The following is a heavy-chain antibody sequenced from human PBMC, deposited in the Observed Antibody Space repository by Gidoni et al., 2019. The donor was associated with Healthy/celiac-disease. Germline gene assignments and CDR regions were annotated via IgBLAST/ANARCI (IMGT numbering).Heavy chain of an antibody. CDR3: ARGGKTTVTTWGDAFDI. D-gene: IGHD4-17*01. CDR2: INHSGST. Sequence: QVQLQQWGAGLLKPSETLSLTCAVYGGSFSGYYWSWLRQPPGKGLEWIGEINHSGSTNYNPSLKSRVTISVDTSKNQFSLKLSSVTAADTAVYYCARGGKTTVTTWGDAFDIWGQGTMVTVSS. CDR1: GGSFSGYY. V-gene: IGHV4-34*01. J-gene: IGHJ3*02.